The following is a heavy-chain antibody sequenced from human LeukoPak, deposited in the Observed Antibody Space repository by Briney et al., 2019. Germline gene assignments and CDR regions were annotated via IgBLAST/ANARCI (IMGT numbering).Heavy chain of an antibody. CDR2: ISGSGGST. D-gene: IGHD3-9*01. CDR1: GSTFSTYA. V-gene: IGHV3-23*01. CDR3: AKVQDYDILTGYYIAGGNFDY. Sequence: HTGGSLRLSCAASGSTFSTYAMSWVRQAPGKGLEWVSTISGSGGSTYYADSVKGRFTISRDNSKNTLYLQMNSLRAEGTGIYYCAKVQDYDILTGYYIAGGNFDYWGQGTLVTVSS. J-gene: IGHJ4*02.